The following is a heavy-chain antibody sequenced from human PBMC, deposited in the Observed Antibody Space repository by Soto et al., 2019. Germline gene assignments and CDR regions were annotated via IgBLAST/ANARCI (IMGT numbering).Heavy chain of an antibody. CDR3: ARYKITGLFDY. D-gene: IGHD2-8*02. V-gene: IGHV4-34*01. CDR2: INHSGST. J-gene: IGHJ4*02. CDR1: GGSFSGYY. Sequence: QVQLQQWGAGLLKPSETLSLTCAVYGGSFSGYYWTWIRQPPGTGLEWIGEINHSGSTNYNPSLKSRVTISVDTSKNQFSLKLTSVTSADTAVYYCARYKITGLFDYWGQGTLVPVSS.